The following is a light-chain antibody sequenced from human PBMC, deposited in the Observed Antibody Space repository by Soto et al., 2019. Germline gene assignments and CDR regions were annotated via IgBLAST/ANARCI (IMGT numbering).Light chain of an antibody. CDR1: SSDVGGYDL. CDR2: EGT. CDR3: CSSAIGSSLI. V-gene: IGLV2-23*01. J-gene: IGLJ2*01. Sequence: QSVLTQPTSVSGSPGQSITISCAGTSSDVGGYDLVSWYQQHPGQAPKLIIYEGTKRPSGVSNRFSGSKSGNTASLTISGLQADGEAYYHCCSSAIGSSLIFGGGTKVTVL.